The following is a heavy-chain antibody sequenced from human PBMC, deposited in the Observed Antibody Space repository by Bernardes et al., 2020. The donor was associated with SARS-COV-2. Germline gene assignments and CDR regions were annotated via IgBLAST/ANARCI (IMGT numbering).Heavy chain of an antibody. CDR1: GFTFSSYD. Sequence: GGSLRLSCGASGFTFSSYDMTWVRQGPGKGLEWVSAINGSGNKTYYADSVKGRFTISRDNSRNTVHLHMNSLRREDTAVYFCGLGPYFYYAMNVWGPGTAVTVSS. V-gene: IGHV3-23*01. J-gene: IGHJ6*02. CDR3: GLGPYFYYAMNV. CDR2: INGSGNKT.